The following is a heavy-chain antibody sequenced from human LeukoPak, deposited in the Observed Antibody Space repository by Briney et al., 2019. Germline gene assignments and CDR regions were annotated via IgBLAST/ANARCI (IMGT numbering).Heavy chain of an antibody. V-gene: IGHV4-59*01. CDR1: GGSISNYY. Sequence: SETLPLTCTVSGGSISNYYWNWIRQPPGKGLEWIGYIYYSGSTNYNPSLKSRVTISVDTSKNQFSLKLSSVTAADTAVYYCARARGDYYYYYGMDVWGQGTTVTVSS. J-gene: IGHJ6*02. CDR2: IYYSGST. CDR3: ARARGDYYYYYGMDV.